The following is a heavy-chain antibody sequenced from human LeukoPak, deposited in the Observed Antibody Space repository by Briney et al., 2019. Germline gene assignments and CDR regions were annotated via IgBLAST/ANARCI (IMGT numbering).Heavy chain of an antibody. CDR1: GFTFSSYA. D-gene: IGHD6-19*01. V-gene: IGHV3-30-3*01. J-gene: IGHJ4*02. CDR3: ARLLGYSSGWSRFDY. CDR2: ISYDGSNK. Sequence: GGSLRLSCAASGFTFSSYAMHWVRQAPGKGLEWVAVISYDGSNKYYADSVKGRFTISRDNSKNTLYLQMNSPRAEDTAVYYCARLLGYSSGWSRFDYWGQGTLVTVSS.